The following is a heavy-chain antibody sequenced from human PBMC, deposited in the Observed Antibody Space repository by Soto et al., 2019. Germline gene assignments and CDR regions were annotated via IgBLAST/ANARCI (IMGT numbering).Heavy chain of an antibody. J-gene: IGHJ6*02. CDR1: GFTFSNAW. V-gene: IGHV3-15*01. CDR3: ATQGFIVTLYEKRYYNGMDV. Sequence: PGGSLRLSCAASGFTFSNAWMNWVRQAPGKGLEWVGRIKSKTDGGTTDYAAPANGGFTISRDDSKTTLYLQMNSLKTEDTAVYYCATQGFIVTLYEKRYYNGMDVWGLGTTVTVSS. CDR2: IKSKTDGGTT. D-gene: IGHD2-2*02.